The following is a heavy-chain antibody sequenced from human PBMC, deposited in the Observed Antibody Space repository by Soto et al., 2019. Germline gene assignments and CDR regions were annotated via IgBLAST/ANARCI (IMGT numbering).Heavy chain of an antibody. Sequence: EVQLVESGGGVVRPGGSLRLSCAASGFTFDDYGMSWVRQAPGKGLEWVSGINWNGGSTGYADSVKGRFTISRDNAKNSLYLQMNSLRAEDTALYYCARDKSGVSPIAAAGTDYWGQGTLVTVSS. V-gene: IGHV3-20*04. CDR3: ARDKSGVSPIAAAGTDY. D-gene: IGHD6-13*01. CDR2: INWNGGST. CDR1: GFTFDDYG. J-gene: IGHJ4*02.